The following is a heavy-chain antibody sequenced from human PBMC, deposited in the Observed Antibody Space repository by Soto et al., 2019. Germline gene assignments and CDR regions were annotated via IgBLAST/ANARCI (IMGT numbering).Heavy chain of an antibody. CDR1: GFTFSSYG. J-gene: IGHJ3*02. V-gene: IGHV3-30*03. CDR2: ISYDGSNK. CDR3: ARPRLRYNWNFDAFDI. D-gene: IGHD1-7*01. Sequence: GGSLRLSCAASGFTFSSYGMHWVRQAPGKGLEWVAVISYDGSNKYYADSVKGRFTISRDNSKNTLYLQMNSLRAEDTAVYYCARPRLRYNWNFDAFDIWGQGTMVTVSS.